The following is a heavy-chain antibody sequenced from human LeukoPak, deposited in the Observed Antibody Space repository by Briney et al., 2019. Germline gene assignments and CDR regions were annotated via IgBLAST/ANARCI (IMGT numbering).Heavy chain of an antibody. CDR3: AKQSYARSLGE. CDR2: TNSGGTST. V-gene: IGHV3-23*01. Sequence: GGSLRLSCATSGFPFSDFSMSWVRQAPGKGLEWISTTNSGGTSTYYAESVKDRFTISRDNSKNTLYLQMSSLGVEDTAVYYCAKQSYARSLGEGGPGTLVSVSS. CDR1: GFPFSDFS. J-gene: IGHJ4*02. D-gene: IGHD2-8*01.